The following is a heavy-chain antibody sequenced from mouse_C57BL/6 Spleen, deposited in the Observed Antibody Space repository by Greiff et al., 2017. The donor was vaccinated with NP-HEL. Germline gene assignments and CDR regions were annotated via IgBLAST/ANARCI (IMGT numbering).Heavy chain of an antibody. Sequence: QVQLKQSGAELARPGASVKLSCKASGYTFTSYGISWVKQRTGQGLEWIGEIYPRSGNTYYNEKFKGKATLTADKSSSTAYMELRSLTSEDSAVYFCVYYYGSSYPYYFDYWGQGTTLTVSS. J-gene: IGHJ2*01. CDR1: GYTFTSYG. CDR3: VYYYGSSYPYYFDY. CDR2: IYPRSGNT. V-gene: IGHV1-81*01. D-gene: IGHD1-1*01.